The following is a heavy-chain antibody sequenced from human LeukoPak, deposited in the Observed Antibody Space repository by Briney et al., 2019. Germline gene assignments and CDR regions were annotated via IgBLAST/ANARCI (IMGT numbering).Heavy chain of an antibody. J-gene: IGHJ3*02. CDR2: INSDGSST. Sequence: AGRSLRLSCAASGFTFNNYWMHWVRQVPGEGLVWVSHINSDGSSTSYADSVKGRFTISRDNAKNSLYLQMNSLRAEDTAVYYCARGNIVVVPAARGPHAFDIWGQGTMVTVSS. CDR3: ARGNIVVVPAARGPHAFDI. V-gene: IGHV3-74*01. CDR1: GFTFNNYW. D-gene: IGHD2-2*01.